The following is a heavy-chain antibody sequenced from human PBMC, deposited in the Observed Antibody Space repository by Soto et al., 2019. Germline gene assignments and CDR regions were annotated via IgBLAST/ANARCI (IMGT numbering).Heavy chain of an antibody. J-gene: IGHJ5*02. CDR2: ISSDESNK. CDR3: AKDPHVPYVTGQIYNWFDP. Sequence: QVQLVESGGGVVQPGTSLRLSCTASGFTFSSYAMHWVRQAPGKGLEWVAVISSDESNKFYADSVKGRFTISRDISKNTVYLQMNSLRIEDTAVYYCAKDPHVPYVTGQIYNWFDPWGQGTLVTVSS. D-gene: IGHD2-21*02. CDR1: GFTFSSYA. V-gene: IGHV3-30*07.